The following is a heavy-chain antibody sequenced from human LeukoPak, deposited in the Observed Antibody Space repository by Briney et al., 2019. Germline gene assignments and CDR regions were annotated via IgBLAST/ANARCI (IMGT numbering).Heavy chain of an antibody. CDR3: ARETGYRIEDYFDY. J-gene: IGHJ4*02. CDR1: GYTFTSYG. CDR2: ISAYNGNT. Sequence: ASVKVSCKASGYTFTSYGISWVRQAPGQGLEWMGWISAYNGNTNYAQKLQGRVTMTTDTSTSTAYMELRSLRSDDTAVYYCARETGYRIEDYFDYWGQGTLVTVSS. D-gene: IGHD6-13*01. V-gene: IGHV1-18*01.